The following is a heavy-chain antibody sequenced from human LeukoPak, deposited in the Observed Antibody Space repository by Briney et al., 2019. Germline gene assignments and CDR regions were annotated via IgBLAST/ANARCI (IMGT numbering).Heavy chain of an antibody. Sequence: GGSLRLSCAASGFTFRNYAMSWVRQAPGKGLKWVSSISGNGDTTYYADSVEGRFTISRDNSKNTLDLQMSSLRADDTAVYYCAKATLNCSGGSCYSGFDPWGQGTLVTVSS. V-gene: IGHV3-23*01. D-gene: IGHD2-15*01. CDR2: ISGNGDTT. CDR3: AKATLNCSGGSCYSGFDP. CDR1: GFTFRNYA. J-gene: IGHJ5*02.